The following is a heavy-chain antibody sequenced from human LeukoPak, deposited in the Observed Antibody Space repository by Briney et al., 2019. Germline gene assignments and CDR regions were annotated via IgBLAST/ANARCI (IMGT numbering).Heavy chain of an antibody. CDR2: INPSGGST. Sequence: GASVKVSCKASGYTFISYYMHCVREAPGQGLEWMGIINPSGGSTSYAQKFQGRVTMTRDMSTSTVYMELSSLRSEDTAVYYCAREKRDYFDYWGQGTLVTVSS. CDR1: GYTFISYY. V-gene: IGHV1-46*01. J-gene: IGHJ4*02. CDR3: AREKRDYFDY.